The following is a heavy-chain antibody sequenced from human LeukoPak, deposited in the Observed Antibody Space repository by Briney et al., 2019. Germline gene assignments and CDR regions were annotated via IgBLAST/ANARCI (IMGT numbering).Heavy chain of an antibody. CDR3: VKDTPSVGSWAALDA. D-gene: IGHD3-10*01. J-gene: IGHJ3*01. CDR2: ISVSGDRT. CDR1: GFTFSAYA. V-gene: IGHV3-64D*09. Sequence: PGGSLRLSCSASGFTFSAYAMHWVRQAPGKGLEYVSAISVSGDRTFYGDSLKGRFTISRDNPENTLYLQLSSLRPEDTAVYYCVKDTPSVGSWAALDAWGQGKMVTVFS.